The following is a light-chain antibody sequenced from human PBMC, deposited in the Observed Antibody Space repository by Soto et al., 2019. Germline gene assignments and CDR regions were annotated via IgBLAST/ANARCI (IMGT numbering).Light chain of an antibody. Sequence: QYALTQSASVSGSPGQSITISCTGTSSDIGAYNYVSWYQQHPGKAPKLMIYEVSNRPSGVSNRFSGSKSGNTASLTISGLQDEDEADYYCSSYTGSSTPYVFGTGTKLTVL. CDR1: SSDIGAYNY. V-gene: IGLV2-14*01. CDR3: SSYTGSSTPYV. CDR2: EVS. J-gene: IGLJ1*01.